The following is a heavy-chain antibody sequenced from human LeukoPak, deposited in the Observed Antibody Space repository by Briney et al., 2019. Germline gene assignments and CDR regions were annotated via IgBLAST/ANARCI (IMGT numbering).Heavy chain of an antibody. CDR1: GGSVSSGSYY. D-gene: IGHD3-10*01. J-gene: IGHJ4*02. CDR2: IYYSGST. Sequence: SETLSPTCTVSGGSVSSGSYYWSWIRQPPGKGLEWIGYIYYSGSTNYNPSLKSRVTISVDTSKNQFSLKLGSVTAADTAVYYCARDSYGSGSYYPLDYWGQGTLVTVSS. V-gene: IGHV4-61*01. CDR3: ARDSYGSGSYYPLDY.